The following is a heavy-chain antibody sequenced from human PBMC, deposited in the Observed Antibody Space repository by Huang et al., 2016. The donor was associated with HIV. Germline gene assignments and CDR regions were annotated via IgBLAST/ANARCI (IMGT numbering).Heavy chain of an antibody. CDR3: ARTGSYYYGSGIYHFGDY. CDR2: ISTDGTIK. V-gene: IGHV3-30*01. D-gene: IGHD3-10*01. CDR1: GFAFSSFG. J-gene: IGHJ4*02. Sequence: QVQLVESGGGVVQPGRSLRLSCSASGFAFSSFGMNWIRQALGKGIKGRAVISTDGTIKNYADSVRGRFTISRDNSKGTVYLQMNSLRPEDTAVYSCARTGSYYYGSGIYHFGDYWGQGTLVTVSS.